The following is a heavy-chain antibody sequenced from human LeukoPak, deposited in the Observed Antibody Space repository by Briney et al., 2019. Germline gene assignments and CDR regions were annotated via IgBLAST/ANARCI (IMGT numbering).Heavy chain of an antibody. CDR3: ARDREVTEGAFDI. D-gene: IGHD5-18*01. CDR1: GYTFTSYY. V-gene: IGHV1-46*01. J-gene: IGHJ3*02. Sequence: ASVKVSCKASGYTFTSYYMHWVRQAPGQGLEWMGTINPSGGSTSHAQKFQGRVTMTRDTSTSTVYMELSSLRSEDTAVYYCARDREVTEGAFDIWGQGTMVTVSS. CDR2: INPSGGST.